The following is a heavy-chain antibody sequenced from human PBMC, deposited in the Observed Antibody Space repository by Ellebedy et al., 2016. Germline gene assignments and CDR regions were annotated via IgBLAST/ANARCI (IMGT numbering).Heavy chain of an antibody. J-gene: IGHJ4*02. V-gene: IGHV1-69*13. Sequence: SVKVSXXASGGTFSSDAISWVRQAPGQGLEWMGGIIPVFGVAYYAQSFQGRVTITADESTRTGYMELSSLTFEDTAVYFCAAERGTAVANPDSWGQGTLVTVSS. CDR2: IIPVFGVA. D-gene: IGHD6-19*01. CDR3: AAERGTAVANPDS. CDR1: GGTFSSDA.